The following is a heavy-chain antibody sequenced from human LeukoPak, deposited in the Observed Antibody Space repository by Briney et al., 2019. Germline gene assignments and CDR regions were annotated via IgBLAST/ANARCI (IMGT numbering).Heavy chain of an antibody. CDR1: GFIFSTYS. CDR2: ISSDSNYI. J-gene: IGHJ6*02. CDR3: ARVAFGLYVMDV. V-gene: IGHV3-21*01. D-gene: IGHD3/OR15-3a*01. Sequence: PGGSLRLSCAASGFIFSTYSMKWVRQAPGKGLEWVSSISSDSNYIYYADSLKGRFTISRDNAKNSLYLQMISLRAEDTAVYYCARVAFGLYVMDVWGQGTTVTVS.